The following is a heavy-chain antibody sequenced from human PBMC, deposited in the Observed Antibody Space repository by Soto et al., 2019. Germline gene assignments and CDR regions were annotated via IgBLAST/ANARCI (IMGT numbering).Heavy chain of an antibody. J-gene: IGHJ4*02. CDR1: GFTFSRYW. CDR2: IKQGGSEN. D-gene: IGHD3-10*01. Sequence: PGGSLRLSCAASGFTFSRYWMSWVRQAPGKGLEWVANIKQGGSENYYVDSVKGRFTISRDNAKNSLFLQMNSLRAEDTAIYYCARGGVFFSAAPTNPFDYWGQGTLVTVSS. CDR3: ARGGVFFSAAPTNPFDY. V-gene: IGHV3-7*01.